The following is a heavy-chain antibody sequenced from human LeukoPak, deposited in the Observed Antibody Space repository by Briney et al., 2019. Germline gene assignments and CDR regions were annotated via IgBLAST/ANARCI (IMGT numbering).Heavy chain of an antibody. CDR1: GGSICEHY. CDR2: INYRGSS. V-gene: IGHV4-59*11. CDR3: ARDRGMATITGWLDP. D-gene: IGHD5-24*01. J-gene: IGHJ5*02. Sequence: SGTLSLTCIVSGGSICEHYWSGMGQPPGRGVEWMGYINYRGSSNYNPCLKSGGTISKDTSNKHFSLKLRSVTAADTAVYYCARDRGMATITGWLDPWGQGILVTVSS.